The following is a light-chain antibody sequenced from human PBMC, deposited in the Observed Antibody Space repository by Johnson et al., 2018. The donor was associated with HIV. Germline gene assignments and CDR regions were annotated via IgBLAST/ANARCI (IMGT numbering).Light chain of an antibody. CDR2: ENN. CDR1: SSNIGNNY. V-gene: IGLV1-51*02. J-gene: IGLJ1*01. CDR3: GTWASSRSAGRYV. Sequence: QSVLTQPPSVSAAPGQKVTISCSGSSSNIGNNYVSWYQQLPGTAPKLLIYENNKRPSGIPDRFSGSKSGTSATLGITGLQTGDEADYYCGTWASSRSAGRYVFGTGTKVTVL.